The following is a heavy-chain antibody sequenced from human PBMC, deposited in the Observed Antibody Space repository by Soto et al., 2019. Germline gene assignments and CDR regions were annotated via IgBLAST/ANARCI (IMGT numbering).Heavy chain of an antibody. Sequence: SETLSLTCTVSGGSISSSSYYWGWIRQPPGKGLEWIGSIYYSGSTYYNPSLKSRVTISVDTSKNQFSLKLSSVTAADTAVYYCATMGLRIAAAGTRTNFDYWGQGTLVTVSS. D-gene: IGHD6-13*01. CDR3: ATMGLRIAAAGTRTNFDY. V-gene: IGHV4-39*01. CDR2: IYYSGST. J-gene: IGHJ4*02. CDR1: GGSISSSSYY.